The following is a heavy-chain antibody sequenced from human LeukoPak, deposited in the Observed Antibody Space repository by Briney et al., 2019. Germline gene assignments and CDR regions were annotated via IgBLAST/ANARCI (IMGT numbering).Heavy chain of an antibody. CDR3: ARHPGKVTNDWYFDL. V-gene: IGHV1-2*02. CDR1: GYTFTGYY. Sequence: ASVKVSCKASGYTFTGYYMHWVRQAPGRELEWMGWINPNSGGTNYAQKFQGRVTMTRDTSITTAYMELSRLSSDDTAVYYCARHPGKVTNDWYFDLWGRGTLVTVSS. CDR2: INPNSGGT. D-gene: IGHD4-23*01. J-gene: IGHJ2*01.